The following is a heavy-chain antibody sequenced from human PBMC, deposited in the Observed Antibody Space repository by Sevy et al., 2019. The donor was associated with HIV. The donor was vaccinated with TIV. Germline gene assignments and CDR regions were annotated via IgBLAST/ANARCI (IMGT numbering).Heavy chain of an antibody. J-gene: IGHJ4*02. V-gene: IGHV3-23*01. CDR1: GFTFSSYA. D-gene: IGHD3-22*01. CDR2: ISGSGGST. Sequence: GGSLRLSCAASGFTFSSYAMSWVRQAPGKGLEWVSAISGSGGSTYYADSVKGRFPISGENSKNTLYLQMTSLKAEDTAVYYCAKRATTKYYYDSSGYYLAHYFDYWGQGTLVTVSS. CDR3: AKRATTKYYYDSSGYYLAHYFDY.